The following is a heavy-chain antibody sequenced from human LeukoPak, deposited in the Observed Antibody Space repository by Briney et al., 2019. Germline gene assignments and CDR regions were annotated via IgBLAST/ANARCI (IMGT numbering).Heavy chain of an antibody. V-gene: IGHV1-69*04. J-gene: IGHJ4*02. CDR3: ARRSTYYYDSSVGFDY. CDR1: GGTFSSYA. Sequence: SVKVSCKASGGTFSSYAISWVRQAPGQGLEWMGRIIPILGIANYAQKFQGRVTITADKSTSTAYMELSSLRSEDTAVYYCARRSTYYYDSSVGFDYWGQGTLVTVSS. CDR2: IIPILGIA. D-gene: IGHD3-22*01.